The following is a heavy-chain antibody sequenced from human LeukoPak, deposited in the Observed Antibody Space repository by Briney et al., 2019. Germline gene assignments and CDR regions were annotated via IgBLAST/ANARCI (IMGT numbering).Heavy chain of an antibody. Sequence: ASVKVSCKASGYTFTSYAMNWVRQAPGQGLEWMGWINTNTGNPTYAQGFTGRFVFSLDTSVSTAYLQISSLKAEDTAVYYCARETGYQLLFNPIELDYWGQGTLVTVSS. CDR2: INTNTGNP. J-gene: IGHJ4*02. CDR1: GYTFTSYA. D-gene: IGHD2-2*01. V-gene: IGHV7-4-1*02. CDR3: ARETGYQLLFNPIELDY.